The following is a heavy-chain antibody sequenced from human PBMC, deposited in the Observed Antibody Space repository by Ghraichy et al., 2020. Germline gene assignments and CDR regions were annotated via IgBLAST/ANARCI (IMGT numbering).Heavy chain of an antibody. CDR3: ATAGGWYYYDSSGYYAFDY. CDR2: FDPEDGET. Sequence: ASVKVSYKVSGYTLTELSMHWVRQAPGKGLEWMGGFDPEDGETIYAQKFQGRVTMTEDTSTDTAYMELSSLRSEDTAVYYCATAGGWYYYDSSGYYAFDYWGQGTLVTVSS. V-gene: IGHV1-24*01. J-gene: IGHJ4*02. D-gene: IGHD3-22*01. CDR1: GYTLTELS.